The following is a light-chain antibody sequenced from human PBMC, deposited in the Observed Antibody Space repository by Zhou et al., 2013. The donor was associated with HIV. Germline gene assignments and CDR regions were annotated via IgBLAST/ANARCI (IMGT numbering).Light chain of an antibody. CDR3: QEYYDYLWT. V-gene: IGKV1-5*03. J-gene: IGKJ1*01. CDR1: QSISSW. Sequence: DIQMTQSPSTLSASVGDRVTITCRASQSISSWLAWYQQKPGKAPKLLIYKASSLESGVPSRFSGSGSGTDFTLTINCLQSEDFATYHCQEYYDYLWTFGQGTQVEMK. CDR2: KAS.